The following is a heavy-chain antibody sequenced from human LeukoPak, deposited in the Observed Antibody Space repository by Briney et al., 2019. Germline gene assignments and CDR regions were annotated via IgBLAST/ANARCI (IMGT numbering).Heavy chain of an antibody. V-gene: IGHV4-34*01. CDR1: GGSFSGYY. J-gene: IGHJ4*02. Sequence: SETLSLTCAVYGGSFSGYYWSWIRQPPGKGLESIGEINHSVSPNYNPSLKSRVTISVDTSKKQFSMTLSSLTDAATAVYYCARGGPEFYVWGSPARNYYFDYWGQGTLVTVSS. CDR3: ARGGPEFYVWGSPARNYYFDY. D-gene: IGHD3-16*01. CDR2: INHSVSP.